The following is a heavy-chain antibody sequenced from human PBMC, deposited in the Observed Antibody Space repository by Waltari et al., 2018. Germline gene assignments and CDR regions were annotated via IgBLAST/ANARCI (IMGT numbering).Heavy chain of an antibody. Sequence: QVQLVQSGAEVKKPGASVKVSCKASGYTFTSYGINWVRQAHGQGLEWMGWVSAYNCNTNYAHKLHGRVTMTTDTSTSTVYMELSSLRSDDTAVYYCAIAAAGVGTPFGYWGQGTLVTVSS. CDR3: AIAAAGVGTPFGY. J-gene: IGHJ4*02. CDR2: VSAYNCNT. CDR1: GYTFTSYG. D-gene: IGHD1-1*01. V-gene: IGHV1-18*01.